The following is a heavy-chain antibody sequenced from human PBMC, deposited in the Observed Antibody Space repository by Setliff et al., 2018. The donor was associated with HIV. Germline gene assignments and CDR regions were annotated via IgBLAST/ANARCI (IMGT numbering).Heavy chain of an antibody. CDR3: ARVPSSGWYGGHHYMDV. CDR2: IHYTGST. D-gene: IGHD6-19*01. CDR1: GASISSHY. Sequence: KASETLSLTCTVSGASISSHYWTWIRQPPGKGLEWIGNIHYTGSTNYNPSLKSRVTISGDSSKKQFSLVLSSETAADTAVYYCARVPSSGWYGGHHYMDVWGKGATVTVSS. J-gene: IGHJ6*03. V-gene: IGHV4-59*11.